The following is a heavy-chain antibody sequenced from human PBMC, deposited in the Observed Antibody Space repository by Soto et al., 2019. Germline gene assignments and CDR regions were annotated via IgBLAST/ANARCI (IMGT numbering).Heavy chain of an antibody. CDR3: AKSPSAEYCTTTSCYVERFDY. Sequence: EVQLVESGGGLVQPGRPLRLSCAASGFRFDDYAMHWVRQAPGKGLEWVSSINWNGNSIGYADSVKGRFTISRDNAKNSLFLQMNSLRMEDTAFYYCAKSPSAEYCTTTSCYVERFDYWGQGTLVTVAS. J-gene: IGHJ4*02. CDR2: INWNGNSI. CDR1: GFRFDDYA. D-gene: IGHD2-2*01. V-gene: IGHV3-9*01.